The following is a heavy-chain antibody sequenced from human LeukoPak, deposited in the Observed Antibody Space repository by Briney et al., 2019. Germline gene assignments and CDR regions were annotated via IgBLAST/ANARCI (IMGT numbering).Heavy chain of an antibody. D-gene: IGHD1-1*01. CDR3: ARAGQYNWNDEKDY. CDR2: IDRNGGSI. Sequence: RGSLRLSCAASGFTFHDYGMSWVRQAPGKGLEWVSGIDRNGGSIGYADSVKGRFTISRDNAKNSLYLQMNSLRAEDTALYYCARAGQYNWNDEKDYWGQGTLVTVSS. V-gene: IGHV3-20*04. J-gene: IGHJ4*02. CDR1: GFTFHDYG.